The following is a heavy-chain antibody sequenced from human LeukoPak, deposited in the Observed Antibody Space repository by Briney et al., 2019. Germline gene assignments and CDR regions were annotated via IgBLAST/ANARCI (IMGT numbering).Heavy chain of an antibody. D-gene: IGHD6-13*01. CDR2: INHSGIT. Sequence: SETLSLTCAVYGGAFSDYYWSWLRQPPGKGLEWIGEINHSGITNYNASLKSRVTISVDTSKNQFSLKLSSVTAADTAVYYCAREHSSSWYYYFDYWGQGTLVTVSS. CDR1: GGAFSDYY. J-gene: IGHJ4*02. CDR3: AREHSSSWYYYFDY. V-gene: IGHV4-34*01.